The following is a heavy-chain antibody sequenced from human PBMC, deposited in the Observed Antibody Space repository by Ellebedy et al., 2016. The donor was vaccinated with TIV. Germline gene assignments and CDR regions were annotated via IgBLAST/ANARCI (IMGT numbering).Heavy chain of an antibody. CDR2: IIPVLGTA. J-gene: IGHJ6*02. CDR1: GGTFSSYG. D-gene: IGHD3-10*01. V-gene: IGHV1-69*04. Sequence: SVKVSXKASGGTFSSYGITWVRQAPGQGLEWMGRIIPVLGTANYAQKFQGRVTITADTSTTTAYMELSSLRTEDTAAYYCARPSPRSGSGTYLYYYAMDVWGQGTTVTVSS. CDR3: ARPSPRSGSGTYLYYYAMDV.